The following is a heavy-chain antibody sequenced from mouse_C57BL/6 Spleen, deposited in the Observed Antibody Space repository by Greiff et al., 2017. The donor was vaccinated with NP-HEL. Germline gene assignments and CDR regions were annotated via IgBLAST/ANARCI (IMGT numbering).Heavy chain of an antibody. J-gene: IGHJ4*01. Sequence: VQLQQSGPELVKPGASVKISCKASGYAFSSSWMNWVKQRPGKGLEWIGRIYPGDGDTNYNGKFKGKATLTADKSSSTAYMHLSSLTSEDSAVYFCARPTMVTGAMDYWGQGTSVTVSP. CDR1: GYAFSSSW. V-gene: IGHV1-82*01. CDR3: ARPTMVTGAMDY. CDR2: IYPGDGDT. D-gene: IGHD2-9*01.